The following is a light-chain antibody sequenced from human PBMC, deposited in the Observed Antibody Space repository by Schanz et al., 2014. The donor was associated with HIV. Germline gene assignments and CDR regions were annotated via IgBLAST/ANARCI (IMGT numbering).Light chain of an antibody. J-gene: IGKJ2*01. CDR1: QDISIS. CDR3: QQSYSAAPYT. Sequence: DIQMTQSPSSLSASVGDRVTITCRASQDISISLNWYQQKPGKAPQLLIYASSLLHTGVPSRFSGSGSGTHFTLTITGLQFEDFATYYCQQSYSAAPYTFGQGTKVESK. V-gene: IGKV1-39*01. CDR2: ASS.